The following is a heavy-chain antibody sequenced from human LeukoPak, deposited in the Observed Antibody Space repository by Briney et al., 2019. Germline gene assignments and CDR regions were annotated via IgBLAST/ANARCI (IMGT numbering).Heavy chain of an antibody. CDR2: IYYSGST. Sequence: SETLSLTCTVSGGSISSYYWSWIRQPPGKGLEWIGYIYYSGSTNYNPSLKSRVTISVDTSKNQFSLKLSSVTAADTAVYYCARYYYDSIDYWGQGTLVTVSS. D-gene: IGHD3-22*01. V-gene: IGHV4-59*01. CDR1: GGSISSYY. CDR3: ARYYYDSIDY. J-gene: IGHJ4*02.